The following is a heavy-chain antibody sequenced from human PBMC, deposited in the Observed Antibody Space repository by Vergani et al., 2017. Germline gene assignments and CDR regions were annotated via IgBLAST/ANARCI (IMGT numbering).Heavy chain of an antibody. CDR1: GYTFTSYG. V-gene: IGHV1-18*01. D-gene: IGHD6-19*01. CDR2: LSAYNGNT. CDR3: ARDLKSVAGGYYYYGMDV. J-gene: IGHJ6*02. Sequence: QVQLVQSGAEVKKPGASVKVSCKASGYTFTSYGISWVRQAPGQGLKWMGWLSAYNGNTNYAQKLQGRVTMTTDTPTSTAYMELRSLRSDDTPVYYCARDLKSVAGGYYYYGMDVWGQGTTVTVSS.